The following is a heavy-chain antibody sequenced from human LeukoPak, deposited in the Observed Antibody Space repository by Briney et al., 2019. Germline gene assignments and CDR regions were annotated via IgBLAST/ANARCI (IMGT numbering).Heavy chain of an antibody. CDR1: GGSISSGAYY. V-gene: IGHV4-30-4*01. CDR2: IYYTGST. J-gene: IGHJ4*02. Sequence: ASETLSLTCTVSGGSISSGAYYWNWVRQHPGKGLEWIGYIYYTGSTYYNPSLKSRVTISVDTSKNQFSLKLNSVTATDTAVYYCARHYGPWGQGTLVTVSS. D-gene: IGHD3-16*01. CDR3: ARHYGP.